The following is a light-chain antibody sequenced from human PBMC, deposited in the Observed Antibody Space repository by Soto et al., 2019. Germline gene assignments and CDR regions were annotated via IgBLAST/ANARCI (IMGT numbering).Light chain of an antibody. Sequence: QSVLTQPPSASGSPGQSVTISCTGTKNDIGVYDFVSWYQHHPGKAPRLIIYEVVQRPSGVPDRFSGSKSGNTASLTVSGLQAADEADYFCKSYAGSNTYVFGSGTKGHRP. CDR3: KSYAGSNTYV. CDR1: KNDIGVYDF. J-gene: IGLJ1*01. CDR2: EVV. V-gene: IGLV2-8*01.